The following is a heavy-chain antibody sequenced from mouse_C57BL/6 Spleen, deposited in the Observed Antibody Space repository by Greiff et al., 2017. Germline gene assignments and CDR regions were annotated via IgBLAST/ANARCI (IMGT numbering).Heavy chain of an antibody. V-gene: IGHV1-55*01. Sequence: VQLQQPGAELVKPGASVKMSCKASGYTFTSYWITWVKQRPGQGLEWIGDIYPGSGSTNYNEKFKSKATLTVDTSSSTAYMQLSSLTSEDSAVYYCARGRDGYYVDYAMDYWGQGTSVTVSS. J-gene: IGHJ4*01. CDR2: IYPGSGST. CDR3: ARGRDGYYVDYAMDY. D-gene: IGHD2-3*01. CDR1: GYTFTSYW.